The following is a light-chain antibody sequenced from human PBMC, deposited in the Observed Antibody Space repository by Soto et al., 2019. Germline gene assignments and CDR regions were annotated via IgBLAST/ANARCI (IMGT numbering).Light chain of an antibody. CDR3: QQYGSSGT. J-gene: IGKJ1*01. CDR2: DAP. V-gene: IGKV3-20*01. Sequence: EIVLTQSPGTLSLSRVERATLXCRASQSVSINLAWYQQKPGQAPRLLIYDAPNRATGIPDRFSGSGSGTDFTLTISRLEPEDFAVYYCQQYGSSGTFGQGTKVDIK. CDR1: QSVSIN.